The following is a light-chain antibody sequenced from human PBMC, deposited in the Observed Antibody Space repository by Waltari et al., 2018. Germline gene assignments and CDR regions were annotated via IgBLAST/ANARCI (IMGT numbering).Light chain of an antibody. CDR1: QSVSSN. CDR2: AAS. Sequence: ETVLTQSPATLSVSPGETATLSCRASQSVSSNLAWYQQKPGQAPRLLIYAASTRATGIPARFSGSGSGTEFTLTISSLQSEDFAVYSCQQYHNWPPYTFGQGTKLEI. J-gene: IGKJ2*01. V-gene: IGKV3-15*01. CDR3: QQYHNWPPYT.